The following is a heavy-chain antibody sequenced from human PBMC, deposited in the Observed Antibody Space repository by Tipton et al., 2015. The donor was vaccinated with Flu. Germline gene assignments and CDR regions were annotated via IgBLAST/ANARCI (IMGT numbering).Heavy chain of an antibody. CDR1: GFNFSIYW. Sequence: VQLVQSGAEVKKPGESLKISCQTSGFNFSIYWIGWVRQVPGKGLEWMGIIFPGDSDTRYSPSFQGHVTMSADTSITTAFLQWSSLKASDTAMYYCARPPVYYDINNYDGADSFEIWGQGTMVSVSS. CDR2: IFPGDSDT. V-gene: IGHV5-51*01. CDR3: ARPPVYYDINNYDGADSFEI. D-gene: IGHD3-22*01. J-gene: IGHJ3*02.